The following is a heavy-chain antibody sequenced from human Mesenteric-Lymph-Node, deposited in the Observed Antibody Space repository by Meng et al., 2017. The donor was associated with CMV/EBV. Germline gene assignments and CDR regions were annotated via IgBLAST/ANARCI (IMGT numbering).Heavy chain of an antibody. D-gene: IGHD4-11*01. CDR3: GIWETGPYSTDFDY. Sequence: GGSLRLSCAASGFAFDTYSMNWVRQPPGKGLEWVSSVSSDSTYIIYADSVKGRFTISRDNAKNSLYLQVNSLRAEDTAVYYCGIWETGPYSTDFDYWGQGTLVTVSS. V-gene: IGHV3-21*01. J-gene: IGHJ4*02. CDR1: GFAFDTYS. CDR2: VSSDSTYI.